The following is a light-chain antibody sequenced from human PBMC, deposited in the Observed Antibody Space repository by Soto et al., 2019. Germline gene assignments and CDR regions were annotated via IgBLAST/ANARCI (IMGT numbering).Light chain of an antibody. CDR1: QTVIRY. V-gene: IGKV1-39*01. CDR3: QQSYSTLLT. Sequence: IHMPQFPSSLSASVGDRVTITCRAGQTVIRYLNWYQQKPGLAPNLLIYAVSNLQSGSPSRFSGSGSGTEFTLTISALQPEAFATYYCQQSYSTLLTFGPGTKVDIK. J-gene: IGKJ3*01. CDR2: AVS.